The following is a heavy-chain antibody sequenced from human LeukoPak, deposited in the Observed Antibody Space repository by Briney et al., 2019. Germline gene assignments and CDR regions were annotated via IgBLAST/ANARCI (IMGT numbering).Heavy chain of an antibody. CDR2: INHSGST. D-gene: IGHD4-17*01. Sequence: PSETLSLTCAVYGGCFSGYYWSWIRQPPGKGLEWIGEINHSGSTNYNPSLKSRVTISVDTSKNQFSLKLSSVTAADTAVYYCARGSATVTTDWGQGTLVTVSS. J-gene: IGHJ4*02. CDR3: ARGSATVTTD. V-gene: IGHV4-34*01. CDR1: GGCFSGYY.